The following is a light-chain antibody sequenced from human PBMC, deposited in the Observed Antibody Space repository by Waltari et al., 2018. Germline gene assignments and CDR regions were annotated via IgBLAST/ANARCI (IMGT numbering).Light chain of an antibody. CDR2: DKN. Sequence: SSELTQDPAVSVAMGPTVTITCHGNGLRSYYASWSKQRPGKAPILIMYDKNNRPSGVPDRFSGSNSDNTASLTITGAQAEDEASYYCHSRDASGVGGSFGGGTKLTVL. V-gene: IGLV3-19*01. CDR3: HSRDASGVGGS. CDR1: GLRSYY. J-gene: IGLJ2*01.